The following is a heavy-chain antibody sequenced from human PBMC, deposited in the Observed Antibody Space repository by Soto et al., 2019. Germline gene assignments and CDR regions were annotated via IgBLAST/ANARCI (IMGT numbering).Heavy chain of an antibody. CDR2: ISGDGGST. J-gene: IGHJ4*02. CDR3: AKALSYYGSGSYYNTPDY. D-gene: IGHD3-10*01. Sequence: GGSLRLSCAASGFTFDDYAMHWVRQAPGKGLEWVSLISGDGGSTYYADSVKGRFTISRDNSKNSLYLQMNSLRTEDTALYYCAKALSYYGSGSYYNTPDYWGQGTLVTVSS. V-gene: IGHV3-43*02. CDR1: GFTFDDYA.